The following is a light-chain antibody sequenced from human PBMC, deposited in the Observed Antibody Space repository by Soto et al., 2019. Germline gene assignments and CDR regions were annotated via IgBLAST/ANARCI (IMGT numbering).Light chain of an antibody. Sequence: SLSTVSVSVGERVTITCRASQSISSWLAWYQQKPGKAPKHLIYAASSLQSGVPSRFSGSGSGTDFSLTISSLQPEDYATYDCQQSYRTSPCPFCHVTMVDIK. J-gene: IGKJ3*01. CDR1: QSISSW. CDR3: QQSYRTSPCP. CDR2: AAS. V-gene: IGKV1-39*01.